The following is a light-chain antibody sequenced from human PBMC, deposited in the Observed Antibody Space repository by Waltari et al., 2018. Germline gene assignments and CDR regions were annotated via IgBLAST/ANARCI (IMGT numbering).Light chain of an antibody. CDR3: QSYDSSLSGGV. Sequence: QRVTISCTGSSPNIGAGYDVHWYQQLPGTAPKLLIYGNSNRPSGVPDRFSGSKSGTPASLAITGLQAEDEADYYCQSYDSSLSGGVFGGGTKLTVL. CDR1: SPNIGAGYD. V-gene: IGLV1-40*01. CDR2: GNS. J-gene: IGLJ2*01.